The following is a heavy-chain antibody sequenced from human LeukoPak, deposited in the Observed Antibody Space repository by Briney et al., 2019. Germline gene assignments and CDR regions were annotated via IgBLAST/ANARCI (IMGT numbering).Heavy chain of an antibody. CDR3: ARGTLGQAIDY. CDR2: IYSGDNT. J-gene: IGHJ4*02. Sequence: GGSLRLSCAASGFTVSSNYMSWVRQAPGKGLEWVSVIYSGDNTYYADSVKGRFTISRDNSKNALYLQMNSLRAEDTALYYCARGTLGQAIDYWGQGTLVTVSS. CDR1: GFTVSSNY. V-gene: IGHV3-66*01.